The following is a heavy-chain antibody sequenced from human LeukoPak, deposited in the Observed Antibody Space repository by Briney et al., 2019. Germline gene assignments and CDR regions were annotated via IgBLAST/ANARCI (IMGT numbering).Heavy chain of an antibody. J-gene: IGHJ4*02. V-gene: IGHV3-23*01. CDR1: GFTFSSYA. CDR2: ISGSGGST. Sequence: GGSLRLSCAASGFTFSSYAMSWVRQAPGKGLEWVSAISGSGGSTYYADSVKGRFTISRDNSKNTLYLQMNSLRAEDTAVYYCAKDHPTYYYDSSGYYSTTYFDYWGQGTLVTVSS. D-gene: IGHD3-22*01. CDR3: AKDHPTYYYDSSGYYSTTYFDY.